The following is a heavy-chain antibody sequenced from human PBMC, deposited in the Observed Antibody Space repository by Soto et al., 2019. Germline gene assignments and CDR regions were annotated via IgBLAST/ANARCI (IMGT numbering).Heavy chain of an antibody. CDR2: VNPNTGLT. CDR3: TTLRLDP. Sequence: ASVKVSCKASGYTFTALYVNWVRQAPGQGLEWMGWVNPNTGLTKYAQKFQGRVIMTRDTSINTAYMELSGLTSDDTAVYYCTTLRLDPWGQGTLVTV. V-gene: IGHV1-2*02. J-gene: IGHJ5*02. CDR1: GYTFTALY. D-gene: IGHD3-9*01.